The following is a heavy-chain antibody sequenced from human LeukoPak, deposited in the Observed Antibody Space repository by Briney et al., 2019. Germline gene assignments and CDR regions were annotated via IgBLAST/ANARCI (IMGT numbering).Heavy chain of an antibody. J-gene: IGHJ4*02. CDR3: AKQLGYCSDGSCYFPY. V-gene: IGHV3-30*18. CDR2: ISVDGSNK. Sequence: GGSLRLSCAASGFTFRTYAMHWVRQAPGKGLEWVAVISVDGSNKYYADSVQGRFTISRDNSKSTLCLQMNSLRAEDTAVYYCAKQLGYCSDGSCYFPYWGQGTLVTVSS. CDR1: GFTFRTYA. D-gene: IGHD2-15*01.